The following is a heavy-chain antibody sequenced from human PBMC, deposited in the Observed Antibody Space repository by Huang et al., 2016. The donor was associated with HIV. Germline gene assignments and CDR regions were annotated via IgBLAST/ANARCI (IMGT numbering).Heavy chain of an antibody. V-gene: IGHV4-34*02. CDR3: ARGRDTTEMDTVDDALDV. D-gene: IGHD1-1*01. Sequence: QVRLQQWGGGLVRPSETLSRTCAVYGGPFSNHYWRWIRQSPGQGLEWIAEIKYNGHANVNRSLRSRGSISVDTDKNQFSRNVTSVTAADTAIYYCARGRDTTEMDTVDDALDVWDQGTLVIVSS. CDR2: IKYNGHA. J-gene: IGHJ3*01. CDR1: GGPFSNHY.